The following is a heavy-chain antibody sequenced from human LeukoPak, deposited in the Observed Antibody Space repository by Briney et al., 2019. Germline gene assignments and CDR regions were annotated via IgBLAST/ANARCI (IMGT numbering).Heavy chain of an antibody. J-gene: IGHJ5*02. Sequence: PGRSLRLSCAASGFTFSSYAMHWVRQAPGKGLEWVAVISYDGSNKYYADSVKGRFTISRDNSKNTLYLQMNSLRAEDTAVYYCARDRYGSGRPWFDPRGQGTLVTVSS. CDR3: ARDRYGSGRPWFDP. D-gene: IGHD3-10*01. V-gene: IGHV3-30*04. CDR2: ISYDGSNK. CDR1: GFTFSSYA.